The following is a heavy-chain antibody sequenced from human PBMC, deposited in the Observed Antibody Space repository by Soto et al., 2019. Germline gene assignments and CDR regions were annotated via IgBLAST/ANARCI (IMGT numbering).Heavy chain of an antibody. D-gene: IGHD2-15*01. CDR2: IHTTGST. J-gene: IGHJ6*02. V-gene: IGHV4-39*01. CDR3: ARHLPSLRIDALDV. CDR1: GASISSGRYY. Sequence: QLQLHESGPGLVKPLETLSLTCTVSGASISSGRYYWAWIRQPPGKGLEWVATIHTTGSTYYKPSLESRIALSIDTSKIHFSLRLTSVTAADTAVYYCARHLPSLRIDALDVWGQGTSVTVSS.